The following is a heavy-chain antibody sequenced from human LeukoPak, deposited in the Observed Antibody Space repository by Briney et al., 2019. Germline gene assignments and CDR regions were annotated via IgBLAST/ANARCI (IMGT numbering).Heavy chain of an antibody. CDR1: SGSISSSNYY. CDR2: IYYGGST. Sequence: SETLSLTCTVSSGSISSSNYYWGWIRQPPGKGLEWIGSIYYGGSTYYNPSLKSRVTISVDTSKNQFSLKLTSVTAADTAVYYCARGYCSGGSCYVNWFDPWGQGTLVTVSS. CDR3: ARGYCSGGSCYVNWFDP. V-gene: IGHV4-39*01. D-gene: IGHD2-15*01. J-gene: IGHJ5*02.